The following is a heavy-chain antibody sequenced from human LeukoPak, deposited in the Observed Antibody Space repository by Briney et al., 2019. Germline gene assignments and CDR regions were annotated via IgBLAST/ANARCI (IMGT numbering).Heavy chain of an antibody. CDR1: GYTFTSYC. J-gene: IGHJ5*02. CDR3: ARDGDCSSTSCRIRRFDP. D-gene: IGHD2-2*01. Sequence: ASVKVSCKASGYTFTSYCMHWVRQAPGQGLEWMGIINPSGGSTSYAQKFQGRVTMTRDASTSTVYMELSSLRSEDTAVYYCARDGDCSSTSCRIRRFDPWGQGTLVTVSS. V-gene: IGHV1-46*01. CDR2: INPSGGST.